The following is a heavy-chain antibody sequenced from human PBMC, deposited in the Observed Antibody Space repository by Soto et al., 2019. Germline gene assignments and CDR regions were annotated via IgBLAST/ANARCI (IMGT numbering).Heavy chain of an antibody. CDR3: ARWGRVGVVPAARYYYMDV. V-gene: IGHV4-34*01. CDR2: INHSGST. D-gene: IGHD2-2*01. Sequence: QVQLQQWGAGLLKPSETLSLTCAVYGGSFSGYYWSWIRQPPGKGLEWIGEINHSGSTNYNPSLKSRVTISVDTSKNQFSLKLSSVTAADTAVYYCARWGRVGVVPAARYYYMDVWGKGTTVTVSS. CDR1: GGSFSGYY. J-gene: IGHJ6*03.